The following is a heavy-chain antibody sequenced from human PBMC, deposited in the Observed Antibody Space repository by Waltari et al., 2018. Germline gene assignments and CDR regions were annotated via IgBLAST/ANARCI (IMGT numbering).Heavy chain of an antibody. CDR2: IRWSNGCI. CDR1: GFTFDEYA. Sequence: EVQLVESGGGLVQPGRSLRLSCAASGFTFDEYAMHWVRQAPGKGLEWVSGIRWSNGCIGYAGSVKGRFTSSRDNAKNPLYLQMNSLRAEDTALYYCAKDVYTAMAGAFDIWGQGTMVTVSS. CDR3: AKDVYTAMAGAFDI. V-gene: IGHV3-9*01. D-gene: IGHD5-18*01. J-gene: IGHJ3*02.